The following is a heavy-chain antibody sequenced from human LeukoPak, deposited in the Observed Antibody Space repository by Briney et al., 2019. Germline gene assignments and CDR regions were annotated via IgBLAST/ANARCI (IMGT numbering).Heavy chain of an antibody. D-gene: IGHD4-17*01. V-gene: IGHV4-31*03. CDR2: IYLSEST. Sequence: PSASLSLTCTVSGRSISSGGYCWDWIRPQRGKGREWIGYIYLSESTYYNPSLKIRVRISVDASKNQFSLKLSSVTAADTAVYYYARASSDYGDYYFDYWGQGTLVTVSS. CDR3: ARASSDYGDYYFDY. J-gene: IGHJ4*02. CDR1: GRSISSGGYC.